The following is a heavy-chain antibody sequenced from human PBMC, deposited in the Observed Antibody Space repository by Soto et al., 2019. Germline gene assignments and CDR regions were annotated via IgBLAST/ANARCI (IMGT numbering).Heavy chain of an antibody. CDR2: TYYRSKWYN. V-gene: IGHV6-1*01. J-gene: IGHJ6*02. Sequence: PSQTLSLTCAISGDSVSSNSAAWNWIRQSPSRGLEWLGRTYYRSKWYNDYAVSAKSRITINPDTSKNQFSLQLNSVTPEDTAVYYCARESSGWYGLYYYYRMDVWGQGTTVTVSS. CDR3: ARESSGWYGLYYYYRMDV. D-gene: IGHD6-19*01. CDR1: GDSVSSNSAA.